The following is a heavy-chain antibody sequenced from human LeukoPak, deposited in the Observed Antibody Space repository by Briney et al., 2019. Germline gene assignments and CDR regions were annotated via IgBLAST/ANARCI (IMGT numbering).Heavy chain of an antibody. CDR3: AKGLWYYYDSSGYVDY. CDR1: GFTFSSYG. CDR2: ISYDGSNK. D-gene: IGHD3-22*01. V-gene: IGHV3-30*18. Sequence: GGTLRLSCAASGFTFSSYGMHWVRQAPGKGLEWVAVISYDGSNKYYADSVKGRFTISRDNSKNTLYLQMNSLRAEDTAVYYCAKGLWYYYDSSGYVDYWGQGTLVTVSS. J-gene: IGHJ4*02.